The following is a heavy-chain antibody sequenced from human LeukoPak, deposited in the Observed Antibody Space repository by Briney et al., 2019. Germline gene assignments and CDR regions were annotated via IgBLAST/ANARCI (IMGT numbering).Heavy chain of an antibody. Sequence: GGSLRLSCAASGFTFDDYGMSWVRQAPGKGLEWVSGINWNGGSTGYADSVKGRFTISRDNAKNSLYLQMNSLRAEDTAVYYCASGYYYDSSGYYPFDYWGQGTLVTVSS. J-gene: IGHJ4*02. V-gene: IGHV3-20*04. D-gene: IGHD3-22*01. CDR1: GFTFDDYG. CDR2: INWNGGST. CDR3: ASGYYYDSSGYYPFDY.